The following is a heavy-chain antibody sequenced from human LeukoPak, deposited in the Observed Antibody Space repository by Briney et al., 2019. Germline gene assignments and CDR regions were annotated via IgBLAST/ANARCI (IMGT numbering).Heavy chain of an antibody. J-gene: IGHJ4*02. D-gene: IGHD6-13*01. CDR2: TSYDGSNK. V-gene: IGHV3-30*04. CDR3: ARDKGSNWYYFDY. CDR1: GFTFSSYA. Sequence: GGSLRLSCAASGFTFSSYAMHWVRQAPGKGLEWVAVTSYDGSNKYYADSVKGRFTISRDNSKNTLYLQMNSLRAEDTAVYYCARDKGSNWYYFDYWGQGTLVTVSS.